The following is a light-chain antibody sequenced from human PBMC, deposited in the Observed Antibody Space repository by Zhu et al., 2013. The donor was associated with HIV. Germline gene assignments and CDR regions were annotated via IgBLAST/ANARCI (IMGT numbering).Light chain of an antibody. CDR1: QSISSY. CDR2: GAS. V-gene: IGKV1-39*01. J-gene: IGKJ2*01. Sequence: DIQMTQSPSSLSASVGDRVTITCRASQSISSYLNWCHQKPGKAPKVLIYGASSLQSGVPSRFRGSGSGTDFTLTISSLQPEDFATYYCQQAYNTPMYTFGQGTKLEI. CDR3: QQAYNTPMYT.